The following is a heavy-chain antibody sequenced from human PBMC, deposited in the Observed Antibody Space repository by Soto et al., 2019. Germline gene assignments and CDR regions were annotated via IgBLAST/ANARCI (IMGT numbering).Heavy chain of an antibody. CDR3: ARVGCSNTSCRDPFDS. CDR2: LYTGGST. CDR1: SFSRMSYF. D-gene: IGHD2-2*01. Sequence: SDTLSLTCPFSSFSRMSYFWHWLRPHAGKGLEWIGRLYTGGSTTYNPSLKSRVTMSVDTSKNQFSLKLTSVTAADTAVYFCARVGCSNTSCRDPFDSWGQGTRVNVSA. V-gene: IGHV4-4*07. J-gene: IGHJ4*02.